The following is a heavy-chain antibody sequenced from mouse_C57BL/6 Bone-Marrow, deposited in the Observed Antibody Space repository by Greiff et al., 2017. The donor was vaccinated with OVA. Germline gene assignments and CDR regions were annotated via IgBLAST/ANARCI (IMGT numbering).Heavy chain of an antibody. CDR1: GYTFTSYW. J-gene: IGHJ4*01. V-gene: IGHV1-64*01. D-gene: IGHD2-14*01. CDR2: IHPNSGST. Sequence: VQLQQPGAELVKPGASVKMSCKASGYTFTSYWMHWVKQRPGQGLEWIGMIHPNSGSTNYNEKFKGKATLTADKSSSTAYMQLNSLTSEDSAVYFCARGGYDGTFYAMGYWGQGTSVTVSS. CDR3: ARGGYDGTFYAMGY.